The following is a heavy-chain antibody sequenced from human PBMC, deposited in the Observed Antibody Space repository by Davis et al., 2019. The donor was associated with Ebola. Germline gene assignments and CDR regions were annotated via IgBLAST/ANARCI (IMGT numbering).Heavy chain of an antibody. CDR2: ISSSSTTK. CDR3: ARDLLEPLYYYYGMDV. V-gene: IGHV3-48*02. J-gene: IGHJ6*02. Sequence: GESLKISCAASGFTFSSYSMNWVRQDPGRGLEWVSYISSSSTTKYYADSVKVRFTISRDNAKNSLYLQMNSLRDEDTAVYYCARDLLEPLYYYYGMDVWGQGTTVTVSS. D-gene: IGHD1-1*01. CDR1: GFTFSSYS.